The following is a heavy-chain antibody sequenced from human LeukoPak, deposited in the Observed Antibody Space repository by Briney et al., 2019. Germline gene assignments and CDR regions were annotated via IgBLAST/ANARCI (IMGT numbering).Heavy chain of an antibody. D-gene: IGHD6-19*01. Sequence: GGSLRLSCAASGFAFNNYAMSWVRQAPGRGLEWVSSIGGSGGSTYYADSVRGRFTMSRDNSKNTLYLQMNSLRAEDTAVYFCAKEGDSSGYYAILCFFDYWGQGTLVTVSS. CDR1: GFAFNNYA. CDR3: AKEGDSSGYYAILCFFDY. V-gene: IGHV3-23*01. CDR2: IGGSGGST. J-gene: IGHJ4*02.